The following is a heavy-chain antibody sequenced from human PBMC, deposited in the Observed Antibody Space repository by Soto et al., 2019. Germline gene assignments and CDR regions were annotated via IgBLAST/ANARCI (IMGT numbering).Heavy chain of an antibody. Sequence: QVQLVQSGAEVKKPGSSVKVSCKASGGTFSSYTISWVRQAPGQGLEWMGRIIPILGIANYAQKFQGRVTITADKSTSTAYMELSSLRSEDTAVYYCASMSWDSGYDLKSPNYFDYWGQGTLVTVSS. CDR3: ASMSWDSGYDLKSPNYFDY. J-gene: IGHJ4*02. CDR2: IIPILGIA. CDR1: GGTFSSYT. V-gene: IGHV1-69*02. D-gene: IGHD5-12*01.